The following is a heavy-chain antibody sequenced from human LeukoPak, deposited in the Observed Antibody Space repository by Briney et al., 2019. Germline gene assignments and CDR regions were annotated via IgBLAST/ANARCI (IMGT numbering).Heavy chain of an antibody. CDR1: GFTFSSYA. D-gene: IGHD3-10*01. CDR2: ISGSGVST. V-gene: IGHV3-23*01. Sequence: GGSLRLSCAASGFTFSSYAMSWVRQAPGRGLEWVSAISGSGVSTYYADSVKGRFTISRDNSKNTLYLQMNSLRAEDTAVYYCAKDFGSGSYTPPNWFDPWGQGTLVTVSS. CDR3: AKDFGSGSYTPPNWFDP. J-gene: IGHJ5*02.